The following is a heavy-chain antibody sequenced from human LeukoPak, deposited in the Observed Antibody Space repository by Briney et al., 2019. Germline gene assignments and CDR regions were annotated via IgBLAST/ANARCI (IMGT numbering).Heavy chain of an antibody. J-gene: IGHJ4*02. CDR3: ARMEMATAIFDY. CDR2: ISAYNGNT. CDR1: GGTFSIYA. V-gene: IGHV1-18*01. Sequence: GPSVTVSCLPSGGTFSIYAITWVRQPPGQGREWMGWISAYNGNTNYAQNLQGRVTMTTATSTSTAYMELRSLRSDDTAMYYCARMEMATAIFDYWGQGTLVTVSS. D-gene: IGHD5-24*01.